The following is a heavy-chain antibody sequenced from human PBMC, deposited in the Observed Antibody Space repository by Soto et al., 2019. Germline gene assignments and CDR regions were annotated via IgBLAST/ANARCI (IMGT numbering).Heavy chain of an antibody. J-gene: IGHJ3*02. D-gene: IGHD1-1*01. CDR1: GGTFSSYA. Sequence: SVKVSCKASGGTFSSYAISWVRQAPGQGLEWMGGIIPIFGTANYAQKFQGRVTITADESTSTAYMELSSLRSEDTAVYYCARDQMGTTGATEAFDIWGQGTMVTVSS. CDR3: ARDQMGTTGATEAFDI. CDR2: IIPIFGTA. V-gene: IGHV1-69*13.